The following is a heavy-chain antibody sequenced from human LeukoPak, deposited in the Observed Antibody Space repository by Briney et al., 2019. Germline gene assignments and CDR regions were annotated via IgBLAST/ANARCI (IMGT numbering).Heavy chain of an antibody. J-gene: IGHJ6*02. V-gene: IGHV1-18*01. Sequence: ASVKVSCKASGYTFTSYGISWVRQAPGQGLEWMGWISGYNGNTNYAQKLQGRVTMTTDTSRSTAYMELRSLRSDDTAVYYCARVRIGQQLDKYYYYAMDVWGQGTTVTVSS. CDR3: ARVRIGQQLDKYYYYAMDV. CDR2: ISGYNGNT. D-gene: IGHD6-13*01. CDR1: GYTFTSYG.